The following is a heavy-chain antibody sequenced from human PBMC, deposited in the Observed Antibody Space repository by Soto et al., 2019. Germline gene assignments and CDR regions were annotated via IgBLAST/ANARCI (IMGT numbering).Heavy chain of an antibody. D-gene: IGHD4-17*01. V-gene: IGHV4-30-2*01. J-gene: IGHJ5*02. CDR2: IYFGGST. Sequence: SETLSLPCSVACCSISSGDYPWNWIRQPPGTGLEWIGYIYFGGSTYYNPSLQSRVTMSVDRSKNQFSLKVRSVTAADTAVYYCARETYGDYVGYFDPWGQGIQVTVSS. CDR1: CCSISSGDYP. CDR3: ARETYGDYVGYFDP.